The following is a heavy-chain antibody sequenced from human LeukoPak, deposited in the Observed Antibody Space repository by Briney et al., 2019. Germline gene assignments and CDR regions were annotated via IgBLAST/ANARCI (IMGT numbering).Heavy chain of an antibody. V-gene: IGHV4-59*12. CDR3: ARDRSSGWYVVDY. CDR2: IYYSGST. CDR1: GGSITRFY. J-gene: IGHJ4*02. Sequence: SETLSLTCTVSGGSITRFYWSWIRQPPGKGLEWIGYIYYSGSTNYNPSLKSRVTISVDTSKNQFSLKLSSVTAADTAVYYCARDRSSGWYVVDYWGQGTLVTVSS. D-gene: IGHD6-19*01.